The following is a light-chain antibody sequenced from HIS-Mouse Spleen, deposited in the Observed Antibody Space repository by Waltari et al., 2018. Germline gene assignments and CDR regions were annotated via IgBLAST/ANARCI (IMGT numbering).Light chain of an antibody. V-gene: IGLV2-23*01. CDR2: EGS. J-gene: IGLJ2*01. CDR1: SSDVGRYTL. Sequence: QSALTQPAPGSGSPGQSITISCTGTSSDVGRYTLVSWSQQHPGKAPKLRCDEGSKGPRGVSNRFSVSKSGNTASLTISGRQAEDEADYYCCSYAGSSTVVFGGGTKLTVL. CDR3: CSYAGSSTVV.